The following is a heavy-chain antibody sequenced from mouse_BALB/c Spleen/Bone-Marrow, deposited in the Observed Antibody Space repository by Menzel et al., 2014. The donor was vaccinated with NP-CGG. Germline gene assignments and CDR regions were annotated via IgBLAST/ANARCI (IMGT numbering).Heavy chain of an antibody. CDR1: GFNIKDIY. V-gene: IGHV14-3*02. CDR3: ARDEDGCYFSF. J-gene: IGHJ1*01. CDR2: IDPANGNT. Sequence: EVQLQQSGAELVKPGASVKLSCTASGFNIKDIYMHWVKQRPEQGLEWIGWIDPANGNTKYDQKFQGKATITADTSSNTPYLQLSNLTSEDTAVYYCARDEDGCYFSFWGPGTTVTVSS.